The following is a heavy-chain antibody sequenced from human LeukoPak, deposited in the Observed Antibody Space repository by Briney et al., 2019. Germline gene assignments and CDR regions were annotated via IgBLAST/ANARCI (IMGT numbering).Heavy chain of an antibody. CDR3: AKGPYCSVGSCYSRLLDY. CDR1: GFTFSSYA. CDR2: ISGSGGST. Sequence: PGGSLRLSCAASGFTFSSYAMSWVRQAPGKGLEWVSGISGSGGSTYYADSVKGRFTISRDNSKNTLYLQMNSLRAEDTAVYYCAKGPYCSVGSCYSRLLDYWGQGTLVTVSS. D-gene: IGHD2-15*01. V-gene: IGHV3-23*01. J-gene: IGHJ4*02.